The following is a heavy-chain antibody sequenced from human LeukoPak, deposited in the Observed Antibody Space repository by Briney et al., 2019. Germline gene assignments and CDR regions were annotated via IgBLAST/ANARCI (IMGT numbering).Heavy chain of an antibody. Sequence: SETLSLTCTVSGGSISSSSYYWGWIRQPPGKGLEWIGSIYYSGSTYYNPSLKSRVTISVDTSKNQFSLQLNSVTPEDTAVYYCARESRGYEGSYDYWGQGTLVTVSS. V-gene: IGHV4-39*07. CDR2: IYYSGST. J-gene: IGHJ4*02. D-gene: IGHD5-12*01. CDR1: GGSISSSSYY. CDR3: ARESRGYEGSYDY.